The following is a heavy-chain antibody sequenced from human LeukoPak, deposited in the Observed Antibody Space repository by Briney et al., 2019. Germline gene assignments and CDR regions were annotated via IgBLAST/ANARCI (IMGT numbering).Heavy chain of an antibody. D-gene: IGHD3-22*01. CDR3: ARDYYYDSSGYYSHPYYFDY. CDR2: ISGSGANT. Sequence: GGSLRLSCAASGFIFSNYAMSWVRQAPGKGLEWVSGISGSGANTYHADSVKGRFTISRDNSKNTLYVQMKSLRAEDTAVYYCARDYYYDSSGYYSHPYYFDYWGQGTLVTVSS. V-gene: IGHV3-23*01. J-gene: IGHJ4*02. CDR1: GFIFSNYA.